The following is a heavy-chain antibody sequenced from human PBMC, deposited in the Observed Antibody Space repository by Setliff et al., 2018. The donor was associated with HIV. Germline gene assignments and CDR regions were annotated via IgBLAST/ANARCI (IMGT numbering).Heavy chain of an antibody. J-gene: IGHJ6*03. D-gene: IGHD6-13*01. V-gene: IGHV3-21*01. Sequence: GGSLRLSCLASGFSFGTYSMTWVRQAPGKGLEWVSSISSASSYIYYEDSVKGRFTGSRDNAEHSLYLQMDSLSDDDTAVYYCARGYSSSWHNDYHYYMDVWGKGTTVTVSS. CDR2: ISSASSYI. CDR1: GFSFGTYS. CDR3: ARGYSSSWHNDYHYYMDV.